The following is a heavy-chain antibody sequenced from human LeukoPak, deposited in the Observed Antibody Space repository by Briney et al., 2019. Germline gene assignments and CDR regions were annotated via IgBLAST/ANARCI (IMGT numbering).Heavy chain of an antibody. J-gene: IGHJ4*02. CDR2: IYTSGST. V-gene: IGHV4-39*06. Sequence: SETLSLTCTVSGGSISSSTYYWGWIRQPPGKGLEWIGRIYTSGSTKYNPSLKSRVTISVDTSKNQITLKLSSVTAADTAVYYCARGDFWSGYYSDNWGQGTLVTVSS. D-gene: IGHD3-3*01. CDR1: GGSISSSTYY. CDR3: ARGDFWSGYYSDN.